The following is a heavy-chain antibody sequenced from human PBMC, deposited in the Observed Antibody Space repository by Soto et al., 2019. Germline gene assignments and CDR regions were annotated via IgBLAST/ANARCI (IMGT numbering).Heavy chain of an antibody. Sequence: QVQLVQSGAEVKKPGSSVKVSCKASGGTFSSYAISWVRQAPGQGLEWMGGIIPIFGTANYAQKFQGRVTITADESTSTDYMEMSSLRSEDTAVYYCAGWKLGGYYFDYWGQGTLVTVSS. J-gene: IGHJ4*02. CDR2: IIPIFGTA. CDR1: GGTFSSYA. CDR3: AGWKLGGYYFDY. V-gene: IGHV1-69*01. D-gene: IGHD3-10*01.